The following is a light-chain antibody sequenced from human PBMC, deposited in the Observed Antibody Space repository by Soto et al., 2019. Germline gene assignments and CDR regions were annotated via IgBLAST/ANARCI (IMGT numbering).Light chain of an antibody. CDR2: EVF. CDR3: SSYAGSDIYV. V-gene: IGLV2-8*01. Sequence: QSVLTQPPSASGSPGQSVTISCTGTRSDVGGYNYVSWYQQHPGKAPKLIIYEVFKRPSGVPDRFSGYKSGNTASLTVSGLQADDEADYYCSSYAGSDIYVFGTGTKLTVL. CDR1: RSDVGGYNY. J-gene: IGLJ1*01.